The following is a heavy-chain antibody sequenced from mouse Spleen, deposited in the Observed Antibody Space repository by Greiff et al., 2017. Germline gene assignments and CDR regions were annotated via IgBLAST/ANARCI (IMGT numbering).Heavy chain of an antibody. D-gene: IGHD2-14*01. CDR1: GFTFSSYT. V-gene: IGHV5-9*03. J-gene: IGHJ3*01. CDR3: ARYGGYDVGFAY. Sequence: EVMLVESGGGLVKPGGSLKLSCAASGFTFSSYTMSWVRQTPEKRLEWVATISSGGGNTYYPDSVKGRFTISRDNAKNTLYLQMSSLRSEDTALYYCARYGGYDVGFAYWGQGTLVTVSA. CDR2: ISSGGGNT.